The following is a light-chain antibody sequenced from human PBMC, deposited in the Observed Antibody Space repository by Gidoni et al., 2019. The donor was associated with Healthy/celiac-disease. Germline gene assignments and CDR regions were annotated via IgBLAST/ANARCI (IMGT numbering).Light chain of an antibody. V-gene: IGKV4-1*01. J-gene: IGKJ4*01. CDR1: KNY. CDR3: QQYYNTPLT. Sequence: IVMTQSPDSLAVSLGERATINNKNYLAWYQQKPGQPPKLLIYWASTRESGVPDRFSGSGSWTDFTLTISSLQAEDVAVYYCQQYYNTPLTFGGGTKVEIK. CDR2: WAS.